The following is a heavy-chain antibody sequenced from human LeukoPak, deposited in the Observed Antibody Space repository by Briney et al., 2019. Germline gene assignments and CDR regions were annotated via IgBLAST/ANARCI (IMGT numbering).Heavy chain of an antibody. CDR3: ARPNLGYCSGDSCYWNWFDS. V-gene: IGHV4-38-2*02. CDR1: GYSISSGYY. D-gene: IGHD2-15*01. CDR2: IYHSGST. J-gene: IGHJ5*01. Sequence: SETLSLTCTVSGYSISSGYYWGWIRQPPGKGLEWIGSIYHSGSTYYNPSLKSRVTISVDTSNNQFSLNLSSVTAADTAVYFCARPNLGYCSGDSCYWNWFDSWGQGTLVTVSS.